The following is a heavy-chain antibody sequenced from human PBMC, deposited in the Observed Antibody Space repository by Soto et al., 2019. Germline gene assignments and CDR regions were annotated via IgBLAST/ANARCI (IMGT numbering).Heavy chain of an antibody. CDR3: ARVGRGDPCYYYNYIDV. CDR1: GGSISSYY. D-gene: IGHD3-10*01. J-gene: IGHJ6*03. V-gene: IGHV4-59*01. Sequence: PSETLSLTCTVSGGSISSYYWSWIRQPPGKGLEWIGYIYYSGSTNYNPSLKSRVTISVDTSKNQFSLKLSSVTAADTAVYYCARVGRGDPCYYYNYIDVWGKGTTVTVSS. CDR2: IYYSGST.